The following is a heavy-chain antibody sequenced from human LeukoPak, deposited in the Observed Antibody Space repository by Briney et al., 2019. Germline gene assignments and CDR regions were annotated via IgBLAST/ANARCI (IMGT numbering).Heavy chain of an antibody. CDR3: ARDLWDSSAFWPHDAFDI. D-gene: IGHD3-22*01. J-gene: IGHJ3*02. Sequence: GGSLRLSCAASGFTFSSYSMNWVRQAPGKGLEWVSAISGSGGSTYYADSVKGRFTISRGNSKNTLYLQMNSLRAEDTAVYYCARDLWDSSAFWPHDAFDIWGQGTMVTVSS. V-gene: IGHV3-23*01. CDR2: ISGSGGST. CDR1: GFTFSSYS.